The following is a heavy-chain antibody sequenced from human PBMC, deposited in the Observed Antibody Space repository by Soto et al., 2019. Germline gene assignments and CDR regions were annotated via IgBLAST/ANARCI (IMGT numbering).Heavy chain of an antibody. D-gene: IGHD2-2*01. Sequence: QVQLQQWGAGLLKPSETLSLTCAVYGGSFSGYYWSWIRQPPGKGLEWIGEINHSGSTNYNPSLKSRVIIAVGPYKNQFSLKLSSVTAAVTAVYYCSRGVGRPALLWGQGTMVTVSS. J-gene: IGHJ3*01. CDR1: GGSFSGYY. V-gene: IGHV4-34*01. CDR3: SRGVGRPALL. CDR2: INHSGST.